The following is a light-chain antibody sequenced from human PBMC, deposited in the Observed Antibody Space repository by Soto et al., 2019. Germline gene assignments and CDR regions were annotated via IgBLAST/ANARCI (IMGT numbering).Light chain of an antibody. V-gene: IGKV3-20*01. CDR3: QQYGSSGT. J-gene: IGKJ1*01. CDR1: QSVSSK. CDR2: DAS. Sequence: EIVMTQSPATLSVSPGERATLSCRASQSVSSKLAWFQQKPGQAPRLLIYDASNRATGIPARFSGSGSGTDFTLTISRLEPEDFAVYYCQQYGSSGTFGQGTKVDIK.